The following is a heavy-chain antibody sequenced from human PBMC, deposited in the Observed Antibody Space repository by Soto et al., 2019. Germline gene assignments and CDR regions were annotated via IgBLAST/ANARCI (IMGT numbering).Heavy chain of an antibody. CDR2: ISSSGSAI. V-gene: IGHV3-48*03. CDR1: GFTFSSYE. J-gene: IGHJ6*02. Sequence: GRSLRLSCAASGFTFSSYEMNWVRQAPGKGLEWISYISSSGSAIYYADSVAGRFTISRDHAKNSLYLQMTSLRAEDTAVYYCAPAPTRLDVWGQGSTVTVSS. D-gene: IGHD2-2*01. CDR3: APAPTRLDV.